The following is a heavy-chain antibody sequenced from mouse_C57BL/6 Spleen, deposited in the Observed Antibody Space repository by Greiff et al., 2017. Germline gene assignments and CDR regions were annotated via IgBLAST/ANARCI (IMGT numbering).Heavy chain of an antibody. V-gene: IGHV14-1*01. J-gene: IGHJ4*01. CDR2: IDPEDGDT. CDR3: ARRGGIYYGSLYAMDY. CDR1: GFNIKDYY. D-gene: IGHD2-2*01. Sequence: EVQVVESGAELVRPGASVKLSCTASGFNIKDYYMHWVKQRPEQGLEWIGRIDPEDGDTEYAPKFQGKATMTADKSSSTAYMQLSSLTSEDSAVYFCARRGGIYYGSLYAMDYWGQGTSVTVSS.